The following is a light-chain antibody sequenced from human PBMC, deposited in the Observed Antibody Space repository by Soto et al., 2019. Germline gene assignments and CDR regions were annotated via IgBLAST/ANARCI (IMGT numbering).Light chain of an antibody. CDR2: DVS. CDR3: QQRSNWPRT. Sequence: EIVLTQSPATLSLSPGDTATLSCRASQSVSSYLAWYQQKPGQAPRLLIYDVSNRATGIPARFSGSGSGTDFTLTIGSLEPEDFAVYYCQQRSNWPRTFGRGTKVEIK. J-gene: IGKJ2*01. CDR1: QSVSSY. V-gene: IGKV3-11*01.